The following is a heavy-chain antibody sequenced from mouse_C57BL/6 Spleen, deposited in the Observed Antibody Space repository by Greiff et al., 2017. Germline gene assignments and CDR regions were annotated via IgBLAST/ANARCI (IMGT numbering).Heavy chain of an antibody. D-gene: IGHD2-4*01. CDR3: AKKDDYDAFDD. CDR2: IWRGGST. Sequence: VKLVESGPGLVQPSQSLSITCTVSGFSLTSYGVHWVRQSPGKGLEWLGVIWRGGSTDYNAAFLSRLSITKDNSKSQVFFKMNSLQADDTAIYYCAKKDDYDAFDDWGQGTTLTAAS. J-gene: IGHJ2*01. V-gene: IGHV2-5*01. CDR1: GFSLTSYG.